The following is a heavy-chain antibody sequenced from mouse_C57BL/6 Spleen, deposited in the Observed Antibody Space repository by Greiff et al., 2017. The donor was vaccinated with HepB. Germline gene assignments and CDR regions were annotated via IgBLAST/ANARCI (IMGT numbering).Heavy chain of an antibody. J-gene: IGHJ2*01. Sequence: EVKLQESGPELVKPGASVKMSCKASGYTFTDYNMHWVKQSHGKSLEWIGYINPNNGGTSYNQKFKGKATLTVNKSSSTAYMELRSLTSEDSAVYYCASGGYSHFDYWGQGTTLTVSS. CDR1: GYTFTDYN. CDR3: ASGGYSHFDY. D-gene: IGHD2-3*01. V-gene: IGHV1-22*01. CDR2: INPNNGGT.